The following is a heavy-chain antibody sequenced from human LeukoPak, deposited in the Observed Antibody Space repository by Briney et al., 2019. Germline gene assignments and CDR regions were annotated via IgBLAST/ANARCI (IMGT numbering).Heavy chain of an antibody. CDR2: IRSKANSYAT. V-gene: IGHV3-73*01. Sequence: GGSLRLSCAASGFTFSGSAMHWVRQASGKGLEWVGRIRSKANSYATAYAASVKGRFTISRDDSKNTAYLQMNSLKTEDTAVYYCTRPTDSSGWYYGAFDIWGQGTMATVSS. CDR1: GFTFSGSA. D-gene: IGHD6-19*01. CDR3: TRPTDSSGWYYGAFDI. J-gene: IGHJ3*02.